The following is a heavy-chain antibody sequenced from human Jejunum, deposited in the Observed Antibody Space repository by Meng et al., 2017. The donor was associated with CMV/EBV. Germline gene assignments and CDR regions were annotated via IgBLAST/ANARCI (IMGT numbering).Heavy chain of an antibody. CDR1: GGSISNYY. D-gene: IGHD6-19*01. Sequence: QGQLTGSGPGLVKPSETLSLTCTVSGGSISNYYWSWIRQPAGKGLEYIGRIYSSGTTKYNPSLNSRVTMSVDTSKNQFSLKVRSVTAADTAVYLCARHEVVGTAIFDYWGQGTLVTVSS. CDR3: ARHEVVGTAIFDY. V-gene: IGHV4-4*07. CDR2: IYSSGTT. J-gene: IGHJ4*02.